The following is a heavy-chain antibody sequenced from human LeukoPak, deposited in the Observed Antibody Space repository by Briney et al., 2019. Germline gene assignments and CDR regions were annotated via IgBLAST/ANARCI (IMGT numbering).Heavy chain of an antibody. V-gene: IGHV3-30*02. CDR1: GFTFSNYG. J-gene: IGHJ5*02. D-gene: IGHD1-7*01. CDR2: IRYDGSDK. CDR3: AKGGLELRRFDP. Sequence: GGSLRLSCAASGFTFSNYGMHWVRQAPGKGLEWVAFIRYDGSDKYYADSVKGRFTISRDNSKNTLYLQMNSLRAEDTAVYYCAKGGLELRRFDPWGQGTLVIVSS.